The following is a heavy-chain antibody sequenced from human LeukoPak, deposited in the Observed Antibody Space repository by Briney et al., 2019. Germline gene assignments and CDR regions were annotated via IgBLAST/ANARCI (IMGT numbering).Heavy chain of an antibody. Sequence: SETLSLTGTVSGGSISSYYWSWIRQPPGKGLEWIGYIYYSGSTNYNPSLKSRVTISVDTSKNQFSLKLSSVTAADTAVYYCATEYGGNRDWGQGTLVTVSS. CDR2: IYYSGST. D-gene: IGHD4-23*01. CDR3: ATEYGGNRD. CDR1: GGSISSYY. J-gene: IGHJ1*01. V-gene: IGHV4-59*01.